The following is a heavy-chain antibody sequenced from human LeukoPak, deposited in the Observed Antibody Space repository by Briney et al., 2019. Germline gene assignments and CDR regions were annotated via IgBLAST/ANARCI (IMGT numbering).Heavy chain of an antibody. CDR2: INPNSGGT. Sequence: ASVKVSCKASGYTFTGYYMHWVRQARGQGLEWMGRINPNSGGTNYAQKFQGRVTMTRDTSISTAYMELSRLRSDDTAVYYCARLCSGGSCYIGFDPWGQGTLVTVSS. CDR3: ARLCSGGSCYIGFDP. D-gene: IGHD2-15*01. V-gene: IGHV1-2*06. CDR1: GYTFTGYY. J-gene: IGHJ5*02.